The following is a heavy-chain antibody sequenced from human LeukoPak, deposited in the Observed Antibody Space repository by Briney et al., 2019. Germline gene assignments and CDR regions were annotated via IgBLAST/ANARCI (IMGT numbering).Heavy chain of an antibody. CDR3: ASSSGWHYYYYGMDV. D-gene: IGHD6-19*01. CDR2: INHSGST. CDR1: GGSFSGYH. J-gene: IGHJ6*02. V-gene: IGHV4-34*01. Sequence: LSETLSLTCAVYGGSFSGYHWSWIRQPPGKGLEWIGEINHSGSTNYNPSLKSRVTISVDTSKNQFSLKLSSVTAADTAVYYCASSSGWHYYYYGMDVWGQGTTVTVSS.